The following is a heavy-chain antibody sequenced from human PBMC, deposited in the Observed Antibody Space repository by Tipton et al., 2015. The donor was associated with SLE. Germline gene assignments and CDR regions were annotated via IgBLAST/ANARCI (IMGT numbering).Heavy chain of an antibody. V-gene: IGHV4-34*01. CDR2: INHSEST. Sequence: TLSLTCAVYGGSFSGYYWSWIRQPPGKGLEWIGEINHSESTNYSPSLKGRVTISVDTSKSQFALKLNSVTAADTAVYYCARGGALVGASDYWGQGTLVTVSS. D-gene: IGHD1-26*01. J-gene: IGHJ4*02. CDR3: ARGGALVGASDY. CDR1: GGSFSGYY.